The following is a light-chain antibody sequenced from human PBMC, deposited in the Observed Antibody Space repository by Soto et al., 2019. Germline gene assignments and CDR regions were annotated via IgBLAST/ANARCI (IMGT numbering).Light chain of an antibody. CDR2: GAS. CDR1: QSVSSSY. Sequence: EIVMRQSPATLSLSPGERATLSCRASQSVSSSYLAWYQQKPGQAPRLLIYGASSRATGIPDRFSGSGSGTDFTLTISRLEPEDFAVYYCQQYGSSPPWTFGQGTKVDIK. CDR3: QQYGSSPPWT. V-gene: IGKV3-20*01. J-gene: IGKJ1*01.